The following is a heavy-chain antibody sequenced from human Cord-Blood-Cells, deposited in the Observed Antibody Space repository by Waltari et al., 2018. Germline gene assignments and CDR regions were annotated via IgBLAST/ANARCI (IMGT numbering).Heavy chain of an antibody. CDR3: TRGTYDFCDY. J-gene: IGHJ4*02. D-gene: IGHD3-3*01. Sequence: EVQLVESGGGLVQPGGSLKLSCAASGFTFSGSAMHWVRQASGKGLEWVGRIRSKANSYATAYAASVKGRFTISRDDSKNTAYLQMNSLKTEDTAVYYCTRGTYDFCDYWGQGTLVTVSS. CDR1: GFTFSGSA. CDR2: IRSKANSYAT. V-gene: IGHV3-73*02.